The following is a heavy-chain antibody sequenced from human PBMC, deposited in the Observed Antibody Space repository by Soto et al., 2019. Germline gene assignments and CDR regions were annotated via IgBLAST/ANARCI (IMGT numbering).Heavy chain of an antibody. CDR2: IYWDDDK. CDR1: GFALSSTRMA. Sequence: QITLKESGPALVKPTQTLTLTCTFSGFALSSTRMAVGWVRQPPGKALEWLALIYWDDDKGYSPFLKNRLTFTKAKSKYHVVLTMPNMDPLDTARYYCAHIVVAGLGYYFDYWGQGTLVTVSS. J-gene: IGHJ4*02. D-gene: IGHD6-19*01. CDR3: AHIVVAGLGYYFDY. V-gene: IGHV2-5*02.